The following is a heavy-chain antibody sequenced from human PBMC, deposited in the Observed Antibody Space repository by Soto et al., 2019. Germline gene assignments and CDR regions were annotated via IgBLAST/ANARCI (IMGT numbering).Heavy chain of an antibody. CDR1: GGTFSSYA. CDR3: GREPLCGGKCYLNYFDP. J-gene: IGHJ5*02. Sequence: ASVKVSCKASGGTFSSYAISWVRQAPGQGLEWMGGIIPIFGTANYAQKFQGRVTITADKSTSTAYMELSSLRSEDTAVYYCGREPLCGGKCYLNYFDPWGQGTLVTVSS. D-gene: IGHD2-15*01. CDR2: IIPIFGTA. V-gene: IGHV1-69*06.